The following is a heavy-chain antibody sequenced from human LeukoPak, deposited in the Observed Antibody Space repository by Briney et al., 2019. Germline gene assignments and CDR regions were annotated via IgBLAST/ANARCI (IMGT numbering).Heavy chain of an antibody. D-gene: IGHD2-2*01. CDR3: ARGLGVVPAAPFDY. V-gene: IGHV1-69*13. Sequence: ASVKVSCKASGYTFTGYYMHWVRQAPGQGLEWTGGIIPIFGTANYAQKFQGRVTITADESTSTAYMELSSLRSEDTAVYYCARGLGVVPAAPFDYWGQGTLVTVSS. CDR1: GYTFTGYY. CDR2: IIPIFGTA. J-gene: IGHJ4*02.